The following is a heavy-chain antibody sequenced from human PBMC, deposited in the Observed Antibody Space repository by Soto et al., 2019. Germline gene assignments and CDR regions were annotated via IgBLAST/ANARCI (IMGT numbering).Heavy chain of an antibody. Sequence: GASVKVSCKVSGYRFTTYYIHSVRQAPGQGLEWMGWIDPRSGGTVYDQKFQGRVTMTRDTSIRTVYMDLSGLTSEDTDVYYCARSQDSSGYWNNCFDPWGQGTLVTVSS. CDR1: GYRFTTYY. CDR2: IDPRSGGT. V-gene: IGHV1-2*02. J-gene: IGHJ5*02. CDR3: ARSQDSSGYWNNCFDP. D-gene: IGHD3-22*01.